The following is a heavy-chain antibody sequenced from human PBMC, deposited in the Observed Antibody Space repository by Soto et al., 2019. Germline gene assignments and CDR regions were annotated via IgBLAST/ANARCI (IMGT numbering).Heavy chain of an antibody. V-gene: IGHV3-9*01. D-gene: IGHD7-27*01. Sequence: EVQLVESGGGLVQPGRSLRLSCAASGFRFDDYAMHWVRQLPGKGLEWVSGISWNSGSKDYADSVKGRFTISRDNAKKSLYLQMNSLRAEDTAFHYCAKDKVSPTGVLLGYFDLWGRGTLVTVSS. CDR2: ISWNSGSK. CDR1: GFRFDDYA. J-gene: IGHJ2*01. CDR3: AKDKVSPTGVLLGYFDL.